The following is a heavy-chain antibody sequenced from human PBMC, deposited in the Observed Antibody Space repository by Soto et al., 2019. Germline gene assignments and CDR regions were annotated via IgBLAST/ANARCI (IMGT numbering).Heavy chain of an antibody. D-gene: IGHD3-16*02. CDR3: AKDHRPLQLRLGELSPLDCDS. CDR1: GFTFSDSY. J-gene: IGHJ5*01. Sequence: PGGSLRLSCAASGFTFSDSYMSWIRQAPGKGLEWISYITFSGNTVYYADSLKGRFTISRDNAKNSLYLQMNRLRAEDTAVYYCAKDHRPLQLRLGELSPLDCDSWRQGTLVTVSS. CDR2: ITFSGNTV. V-gene: IGHV3-11*01.